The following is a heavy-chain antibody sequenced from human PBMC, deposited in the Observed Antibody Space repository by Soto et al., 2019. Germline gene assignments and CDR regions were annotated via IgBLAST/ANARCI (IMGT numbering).Heavy chain of an antibody. CDR2: IYPGDSDT. CDR1: GYSFTSYW. Sequence: GESLKISCKGSGYSFTSYWIGWVRQMPGKGLEWMGIIYPGDSDTRYSPSFQGQVTISADKSISTAYPQWSSLKASDTAMYYCARAPSSSWYYYYYYYGMDVWGQGTTVTVSS. V-gene: IGHV5-51*01. CDR3: ARAPSSSWYYYYYYYGMDV. D-gene: IGHD6-13*01. J-gene: IGHJ6*02.